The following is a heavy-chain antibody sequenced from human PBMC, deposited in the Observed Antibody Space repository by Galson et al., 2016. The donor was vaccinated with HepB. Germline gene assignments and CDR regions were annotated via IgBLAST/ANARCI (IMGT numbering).Heavy chain of an antibody. CDR2: IKSYTEGGTI. Sequence: SLRLSCAASGFTFSRAWMNWVRQAPGKGLEWVGRIKSYTEGGTIDYAAPMKGRFTFSRDESKNTLHLQMNSLKTEDTAVYYCTTSSTRGYTYGPSAYWGRGTLVAVSS. D-gene: IGHD5-18*01. CDR3: TTSSTRGYTYGPSAY. CDR1: GFTFSRAW. J-gene: IGHJ4*02. V-gene: IGHV3-15*01.